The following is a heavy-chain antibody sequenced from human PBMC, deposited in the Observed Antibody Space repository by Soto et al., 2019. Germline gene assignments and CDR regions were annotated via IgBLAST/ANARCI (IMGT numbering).Heavy chain of an antibody. V-gene: IGHV4-59*01. D-gene: IGHD2-2*01. J-gene: IGHJ6*02. CDR2: IYYSGST. CDR3: ARHRPAAIAGYYYGMDV. CDR1: GGSISSYY. Sequence: SETLSLTCTVSGGSISSYYWSWIRQPPGKGLEWIGYIYYSGSTNYNPSLKSRVTISVDTSKNQFSLKLSSVTAADTAVYYCARHRPAAIAGYYYGMDVWGQGTTVTVSS.